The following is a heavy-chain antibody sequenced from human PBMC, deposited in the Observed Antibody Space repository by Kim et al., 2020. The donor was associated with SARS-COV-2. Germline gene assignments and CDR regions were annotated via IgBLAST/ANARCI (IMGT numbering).Heavy chain of an antibody. CDR1: GYTFTGYY. Sequence: ASVKVSCKASGYTFTGYYIHWVRQAPGQGLEWMGWINPNSGGTNYAQKFQGRVTMTRDTSISTAYMELSRLRSDDTAVYYCARPSYCSGGSCYSYYYYGMDVWSQGTTVTVSS. D-gene: IGHD2-15*01. J-gene: IGHJ6*02. CDR3: ARPSYCSGGSCYSYYYYGMDV. CDR2: INPNSGGT. V-gene: IGHV1-2*02.